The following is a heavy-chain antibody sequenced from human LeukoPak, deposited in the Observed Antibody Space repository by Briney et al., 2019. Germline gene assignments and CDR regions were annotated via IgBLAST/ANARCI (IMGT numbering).Heavy chain of an antibody. J-gene: IGHJ4*02. D-gene: IGHD2-2*01. CDR3: ARGRFCSSSSCSHFDY. V-gene: IGHV5-51*01. Sequence: GESLKISCKGSGYIFTNYWMAWVRQMPGKGLEWMGIVYPGDFDTSYGPSFQGQVTISADKSISTAYLQWSSLKASDTAMYFCARGRFCSSSSCSHFDYWGQGTLVTVSS. CDR2: VYPGDFDT. CDR1: GYIFTNYW.